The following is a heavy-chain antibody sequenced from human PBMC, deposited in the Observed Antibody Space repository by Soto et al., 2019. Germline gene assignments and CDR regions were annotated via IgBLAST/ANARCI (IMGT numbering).Heavy chain of an antibody. Sequence: QVQLLQSGAAVKKPGASVKVSCKASGYTFTDYYIHWVRQAPGQGLEWMGMINPSGGSTDYAQKFRGRVTMTRATSTGTVYMELSSLGSEDTAVYYCARPPFPGCINAVCYPFDYWGQGTLVTVSS. CDR1: GYTFTDYY. D-gene: IGHD2-8*01. J-gene: IGHJ4*02. V-gene: IGHV1-46*01. CDR2: INPSGGST. CDR3: ARPPFPGCINAVCYPFDY.